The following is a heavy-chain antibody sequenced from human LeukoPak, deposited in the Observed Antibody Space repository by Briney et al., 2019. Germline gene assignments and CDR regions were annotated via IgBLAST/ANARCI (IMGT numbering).Heavy chain of an antibody. CDR2: IKRDGSEK. CDR3: VRNSYDSGSYKDY. D-gene: IGHD3-10*01. V-gene: IGHV3-7*04. Sequence: GGSLRLSCAASGFGFSSYWMSWVRQAPGKGLEWVADIKRDGSEKYYVGSVKGRFTISRDNAKNSLNLQMNSLRAGDTAVYYCVRNSYDSGSYKDYWGQGTLVTVSS. CDR1: GFGFSSYW. J-gene: IGHJ4*02.